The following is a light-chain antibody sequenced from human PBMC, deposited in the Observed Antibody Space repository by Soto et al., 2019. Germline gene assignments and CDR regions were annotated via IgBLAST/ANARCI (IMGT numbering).Light chain of an antibody. CDR1: QSVSSY. Sequence: EIVLTQSPATLSLSPGERATLSCRASQSVSSYLAWYQQKPGQAPRLLIYDASNRATDIPARFSGSGSGTDFALTISSLETEDFEVYYCQQRSNWPLTFGGGTKVEIK. CDR2: DAS. CDR3: QQRSNWPLT. J-gene: IGKJ4*01. V-gene: IGKV3-11*01.